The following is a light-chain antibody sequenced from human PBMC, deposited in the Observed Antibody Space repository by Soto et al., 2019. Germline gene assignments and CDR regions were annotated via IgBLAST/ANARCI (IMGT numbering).Light chain of an antibody. CDR3: QQYYSIPYT. Sequence: DIVMTQSPDSLAVSLGERATINCKSSQSVLSSSNNKNFLAWYQQKPRQSPKLLIYWASTRESGVPDRFSGSGSGTDFTLTISSLQAEDVAVYYCQQYYSIPYTFGQGTKLEIK. CDR2: WAS. CDR1: QSVLSSSNNKNF. V-gene: IGKV4-1*01. J-gene: IGKJ2*01.